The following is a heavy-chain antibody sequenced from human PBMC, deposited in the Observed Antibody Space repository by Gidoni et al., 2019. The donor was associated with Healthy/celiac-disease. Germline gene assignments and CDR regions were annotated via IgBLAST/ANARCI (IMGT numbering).Heavy chain of an antibody. CDR3: AAAGKASFDY. CDR1: GFTFSSYA. Sequence: QVQLVESGGGVVQPGRSLRLSCAASGFTFSSYAMHWVRQAPGKGLEWVAVISYDGSNKYYADSVKGRFTISRDNSKNTLYLQMNSLRAEDTAVYYCAAAGKASFDYWGQGTLVTVSS. CDR2: ISYDGSNK. D-gene: IGHD6-13*01. J-gene: IGHJ4*02. V-gene: IGHV3-30*04.